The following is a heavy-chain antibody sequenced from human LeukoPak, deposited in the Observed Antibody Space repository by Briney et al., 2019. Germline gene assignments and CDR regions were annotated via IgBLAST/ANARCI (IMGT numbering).Heavy chain of an antibody. V-gene: IGHV1-18*01. CDR1: GYTFTSYG. CDR3: AIDYHRDYDSSGYQLVDAFDI. Sequence: ASVKVSCKASGYTFTSYGISWVRQAPGQGLEWMGWISAYNGNTNYAQKLQGRVTMTTDTSTSTAYMELRSLRSDDTAVYYCAIDYHRDYDSSGYQLVDAFDIWGQGTMVTVSS. J-gene: IGHJ3*02. CDR2: ISAYNGNT. D-gene: IGHD3-22*01.